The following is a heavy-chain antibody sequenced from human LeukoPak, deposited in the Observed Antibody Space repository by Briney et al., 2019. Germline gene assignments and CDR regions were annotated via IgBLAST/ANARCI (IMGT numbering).Heavy chain of an antibody. V-gene: IGHV3-43*01. CDR3: AKDIGGGDGYNPFDS. CDR2: INWDGGRT. Sequence: GGSLRLSCAAPGFTLYDYTMHWVRQAPGKGLEWISLINWDGGRTYYVDSVKGRFTISRDNSKNYLYLQMNSLRAEDTALYYCAKDIGGGDGYNPFDSWGQGTLVTVSS. D-gene: IGHD5-24*01. J-gene: IGHJ4*02. CDR1: GFTLYDYT.